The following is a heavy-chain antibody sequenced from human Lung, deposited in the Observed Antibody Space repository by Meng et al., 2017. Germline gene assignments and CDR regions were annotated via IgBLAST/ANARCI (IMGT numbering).Heavy chain of an antibody. CDR1: GFYFNNAW. D-gene: IGHD1-26*01. V-gene: IGHV3-15*01. CDR2: IKSNTDGGTA. CDR3: TWDDKAVSDY. J-gene: IGHJ4*02. Sequence: EVHLVGAGGDLVKPGGSLRLSCVASGFYFNNAWMSWVRQAPGKGLEWVGRIKSNTDGGTAEYAAPVTGRFTISRDDSKSTLYLQMSGLRIDDTGVYYCTWDDKAVSDYWGQGTLVTVSS.